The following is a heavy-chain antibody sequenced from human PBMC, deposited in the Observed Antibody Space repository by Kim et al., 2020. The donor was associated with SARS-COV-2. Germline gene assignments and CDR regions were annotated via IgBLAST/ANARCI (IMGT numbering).Heavy chain of an antibody. J-gene: IGHJ6*02. V-gene: IGHV4-39*01. CDR2: IYYSGST. CDR3: ARTRSRSWYQLTDYYYAMDV. Sequence: SETLSLTCTVSGGSVSSSSYYWGWIRQPPGKGLDWIGGIYYSGSTNYNPSLKSRVTISVDTSKNQFSLKLSSVTAADTAVYYCARTRSRSWYQLTDYYYAMDVWGQGTTVTVSS. CDR1: GGSVSSSSYY. D-gene: IGHD6-13*01.